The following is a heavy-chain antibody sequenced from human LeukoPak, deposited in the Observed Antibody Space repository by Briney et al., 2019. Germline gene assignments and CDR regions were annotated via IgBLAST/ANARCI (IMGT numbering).Heavy chain of an antibody. D-gene: IGHD1-1*01. J-gene: IGHJ6*02. CDR3: AKVPQLYHYYGMDG. CDR1: GFTFSSYA. CDR2: ISGSGGST. Sequence: PGGSLRLSCAASGFTFSSYAMSWVRQAPGKGLEWVSAISGSGGSTYYADSVKGRFTISRDNSKNTLYLQMNSLRAEDTAVYYCAKVPQLYHYYGMDGWGQGTTVTVSS. V-gene: IGHV3-23*01.